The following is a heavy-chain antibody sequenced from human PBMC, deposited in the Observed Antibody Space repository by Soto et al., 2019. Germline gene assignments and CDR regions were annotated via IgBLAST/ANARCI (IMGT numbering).Heavy chain of an antibody. Sequence: SETLSLTCTVSGGSINTFYWSWVRQPAGKGLEWIGRIYTSGSTNYNPSLKSRVTMSVDTSKNQFSLKLSSVTAADTAVYYCARNSWGHSILLWFGEFDYWGQGTLVTVSS. D-gene: IGHD3-10*01. J-gene: IGHJ4*02. V-gene: IGHV4-4*07. CDR1: GGSINTFY. CDR3: ARNSWGHSILLWFGEFDY. CDR2: IYTSGST.